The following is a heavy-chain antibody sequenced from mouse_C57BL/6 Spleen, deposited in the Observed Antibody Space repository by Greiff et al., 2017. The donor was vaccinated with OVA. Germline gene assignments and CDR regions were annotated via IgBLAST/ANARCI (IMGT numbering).Heavy chain of an antibody. CDR2: IDPSDSYT. V-gene: IGHV1-69*01. J-gene: IGHJ1*03. Sequence: QVQLQQPGAELVMPGASVKLSCKASGYTFTSYWMHWVKQRPGQGLEWIGEIDPSDSYTNYNQKFKGKSTLTVDKSSSTAYMQLSSLTSGDSAVYYCARGYGNYPYWYFDVWGTGTTVTVSS. CDR1: GYTFTSYW. D-gene: IGHD2-1*01. CDR3: ARGYGNYPYWYFDV.